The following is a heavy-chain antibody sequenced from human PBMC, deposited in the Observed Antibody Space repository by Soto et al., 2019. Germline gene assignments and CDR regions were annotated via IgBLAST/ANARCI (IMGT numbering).Heavy chain of an antibody. J-gene: IGHJ5*02. CDR1: GGTFSSYA. D-gene: IGHD1-26*01. CDR2: IIAIFGTA. V-gene: IGHV1-69*01. Sequence: QVQLVQSGAEVKKAGSSVKVSCKASGGTFSSYAISWVRQAPGQGLEWMGGIIAIFGTANYAQEYQGRVTITAEAYTNTACMEMSILRSEDTAVYYCARRRDSGSYPNWFDPGGQGTLVTVSS. CDR3: ARRRDSGSYPNWFDP.